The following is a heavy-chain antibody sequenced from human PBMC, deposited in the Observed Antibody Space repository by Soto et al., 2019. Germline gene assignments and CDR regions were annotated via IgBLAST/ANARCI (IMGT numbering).Heavy chain of an antibody. Sequence: SETLSLTCTVSGDSIISIDFYWVWVRQPPGKGLEWIGSIFYLGSSYYNPSLKSRVTMSVDTSKNQFSLRLRSVTAADTALDFCARHSVALPRNNWFDPCGQGIRGTVSS. CDR1: GDSIISIDFY. D-gene: IGHD2-15*01. J-gene: IGHJ5*02. CDR2: IFYLGSS. CDR3: ARHSVALPRNNWFDP. V-gene: IGHV4-39*01.